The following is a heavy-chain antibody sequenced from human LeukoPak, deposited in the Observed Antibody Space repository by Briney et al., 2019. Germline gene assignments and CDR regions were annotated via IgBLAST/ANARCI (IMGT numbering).Heavy chain of an antibody. CDR2: INHSGST. J-gene: IGHJ6*02. CDR1: GGSSSGYY. D-gene: IGHD2-2*01. Sequence: PSETLSLTCAVYGGSSSGYYWSWIRQPPGKGLEWIGEINHSGSTNYNPSLKSRVTISVDTSKNQFSLKLSSVTAADTAVYYCARVMSDIVVVPAAADTEYYYGMDVWGQGTTVTVSS. V-gene: IGHV4-34*01. CDR3: ARVMSDIVVVPAAADTEYYYGMDV.